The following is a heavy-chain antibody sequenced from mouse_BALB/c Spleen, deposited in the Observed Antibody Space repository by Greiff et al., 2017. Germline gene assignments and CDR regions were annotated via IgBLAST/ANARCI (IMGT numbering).Heavy chain of an antibody. Sequence: QVQLQQPGSELVRPGASVKLSCKASGYTFTSYWMHWVKQRPGHGLEWIGDIYPGGGYTNYNEKFKGKATLTADTSSSTAYMQLSSLTSEDSAIYYCARWGDGNFDYWGQGTTLTVSS. CDR3: ARWGDGNFDY. V-gene: IGHV1-63*02. J-gene: IGHJ2*01. D-gene: IGHD3-3*01. CDR1: GYTFTSYW. CDR2: IYPGGGYT.